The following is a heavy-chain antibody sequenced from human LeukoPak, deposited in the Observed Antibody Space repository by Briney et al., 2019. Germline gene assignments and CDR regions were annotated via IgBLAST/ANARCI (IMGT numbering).Heavy chain of an antibody. Sequence: PSETLSLTCTVSGGSISSSSYYWSWIRQPAGKGLEWIGRIYISGSTNYSPSLKSRVTMSVDTSKNQFSLKLSSVTAADTAVYYCARDRGTWNDDGFDYWGQGTLVTVSS. CDR3: ARDRGTWNDDGFDY. J-gene: IGHJ4*02. D-gene: IGHD1-1*01. CDR2: IYISGST. CDR1: GGSISSSSYY. V-gene: IGHV4-61*02.